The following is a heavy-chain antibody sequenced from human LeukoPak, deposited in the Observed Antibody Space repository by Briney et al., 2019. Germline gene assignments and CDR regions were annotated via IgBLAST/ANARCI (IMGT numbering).Heavy chain of an antibody. D-gene: IGHD1-26*01. Sequence: GESLKISCRGAGYIFKNHWIGWVRQTPERVLEWMAIIFPGDSDARYSPSFQGRVTVSVDKSIDTVYLQLDSLRATDTAIYFCARPGPSGTYYHDAFDIWGQGTMVSVSS. CDR2: IFPGDSDA. CDR3: ARPGPSGTYYHDAFDI. V-gene: IGHV5-51*01. CDR1: GYIFKNHW. J-gene: IGHJ3*02.